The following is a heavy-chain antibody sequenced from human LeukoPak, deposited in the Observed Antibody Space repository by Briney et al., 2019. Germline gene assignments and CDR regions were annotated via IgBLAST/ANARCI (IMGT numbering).Heavy chain of an antibody. CDR2: ITPSGSTI. V-gene: IGHV3-11*01. CDR3: AGRDVYNSAY. Sequence: PGGSLRLSCAASGFTFSGYYMSWVRQAPGKGLEGVSYITPSGSTIYYADSVKGRFTISRDNAKNSLYLQMNSLRAEDTAVYFCAGRDVYNSAYWGQGTLVTVSS. CDR1: GFTFSGYY. J-gene: IGHJ4*02. D-gene: IGHD5-24*01.